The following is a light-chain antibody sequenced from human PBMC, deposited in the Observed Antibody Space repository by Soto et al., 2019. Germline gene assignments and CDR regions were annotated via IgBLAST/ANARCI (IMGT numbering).Light chain of an antibody. CDR2: GAS. J-gene: IGKJ1*01. Sequence: EIVMTQSPGTLSLSPGERATLSCMASQSVSSNLAWYQQIPGQAPRLLIYGASTMATGIPARFSGRGSGTEFTLAISSLQSEDFAVYYCQQYNDWPQTFGLGTKVEIK. V-gene: IGKV3-15*01. CDR1: QSVSSN. CDR3: QQYNDWPQT.